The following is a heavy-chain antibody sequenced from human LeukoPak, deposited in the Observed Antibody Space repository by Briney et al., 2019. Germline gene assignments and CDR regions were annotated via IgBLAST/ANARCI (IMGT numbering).Heavy chain of an antibody. D-gene: IGHD2-2*01. CDR2: ISSSSSYI. J-gene: IGHJ4*02. V-gene: IGHV3-21*01. CDR3: AREEGYCSSTSCYRSMVSFDY. CDR1: GFTFSSYS. Sequence: PGRSLRLSCAASGFTFSSYSMNWVRQAPGKGLEWVSSISSSSSYIYYADSVKCRFTISRDNAKNSLYLQMNSLRAEDTAVYYCAREEGYCSSTSCYRSMVSFDYWGQGTLVTVSS.